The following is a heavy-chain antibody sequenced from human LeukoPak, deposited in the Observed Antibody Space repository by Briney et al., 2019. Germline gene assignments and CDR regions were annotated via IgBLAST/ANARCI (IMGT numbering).Heavy chain of an antibody. CDR1: GGSISSGGYY. CDR2: INHSGST. Sequence: PSQTLSLTCTVSGGSISSGGYYWSWIRQPPGKGLEWIGEINHSGSTNYNPSLKSRVTISVDTSKNQFSLKLSSVTAADTAVYYCARLPTPLGYCTNGVCPDYYYMDVWGKGTTVTVSS. D-gene: IGHD2-8*01. CDR3: ARLPTPLGYCTNGVCPDYYYMDV. J-gene: IGHJ6*03. V-gene: IGHV4-30-2*01.